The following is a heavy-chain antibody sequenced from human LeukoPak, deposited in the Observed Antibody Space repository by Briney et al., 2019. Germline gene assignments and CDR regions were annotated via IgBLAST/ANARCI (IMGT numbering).Heavy chain of an antibody. CDR1: GFTFSHYY. CDR2: IKQDGSEQ. CDR3: AKDRAHLDVSGSV. Sequence: PGGSLRLSCAASGFTFSHYYMSWVRQAPGKGLEWVANIKQDGSEQFYLDSVKGRFTISRDNAKNALYLQMNSLRAEDTAVYYCAKDRAHLDVSGSVWGQGTLVTVSS. J-gene: IGHJ4*02. D-gene: IGHD2-8*02. V-gene: IGHV3-7*01.